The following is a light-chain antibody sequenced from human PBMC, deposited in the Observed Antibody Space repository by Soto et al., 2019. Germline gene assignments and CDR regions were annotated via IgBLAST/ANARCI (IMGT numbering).Light chain of an antibody. V-gene: IGLV2-8*01. CDR2: EVS. Sequence: QSALTQPPSASGSPGQSVTISCTGTSSDVGGYNYVSWYQQHPGKAPKLMIYEVSKRPSGVPDRFSGSKSGNTASLTVSWLQAEDEADYYCSSYAGSNNLLVFGGGTKLTVL. CDR1: SSDVGGYNY. CDR3: SSYAGSNNLLV. J-gene: IGLJ2*01.